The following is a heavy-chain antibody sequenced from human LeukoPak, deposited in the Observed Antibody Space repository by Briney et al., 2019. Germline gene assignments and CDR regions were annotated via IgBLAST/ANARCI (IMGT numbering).Heavy chain of an antibody. CDR2: ISWNSGSI. V-gene: IGHV3-9*01. Sequence: PGGSLRLSCAASGFTFDDYAMHWVRQAPGKGLEWVSGISWNSGSIGYADSVKGRFTISRDNAKNSLYLQMNSLRAEDTALYYCAKDKGEQLYFDYWGQGTLVTVSS. D-gene: IGHD6-13*01. CDR3: AKDKGEQLYFDY. CDR1: GFTFDDYA. J-gene: IGHJ4*02.